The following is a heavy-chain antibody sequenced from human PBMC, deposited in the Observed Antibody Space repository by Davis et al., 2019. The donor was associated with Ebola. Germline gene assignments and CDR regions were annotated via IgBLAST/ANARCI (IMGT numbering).Heavy chain of an antibody. Sequence: GESLKISCAASGFTFSSYGMHWVRQAPGKGLEWVAVISYDGSNKYYADSVKGRFTISRDNSKNTLYLQMNSLRAEDTAVYYCAKGGKYQLLGVGWGQGTLVTVSS. D-gene: IGHD2-2*01. CDR3: AKGGKYQLLGVG. V-gene: IGHV3-33*05. J-gene: IGHJ4*02. CDR1: GFTFSSYG. CDR2: ISYDGSNK.